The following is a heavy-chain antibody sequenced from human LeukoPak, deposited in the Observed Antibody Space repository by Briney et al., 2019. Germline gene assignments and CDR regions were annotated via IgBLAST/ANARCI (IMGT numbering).Heavy chain of an antibody. CDR1: GFTFSHYA. D-gene: IGHD3-22*01. Sequence: PRRSLRLSCAASGFTFSHYAMHWVRQAPGKGLEWVAIISFDGTNKYYADSVKGRFTISRDTSKNTLYLQMDSLRAEDTAVYCCAKGGYYERPWYFDYWGQGTLVTVSS. J-gene: IGHJ4*02. V-gene: IGHV3-30*18. CDR3: AKGGYYERPWYFDY. CDR2: ISFDGTNK.